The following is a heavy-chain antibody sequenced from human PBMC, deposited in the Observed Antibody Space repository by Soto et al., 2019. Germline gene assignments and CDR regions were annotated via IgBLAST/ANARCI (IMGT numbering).Heavy chain of an antibody. CDR2: IIPILDIP. D-gene: IGHD2-15*01. V-gene: IGHV1-69*02. CDR1: GGTFSRYT. CDR3: ASHFTGVLVLGASPPGGDNYGWDV. J-gene: IGHJ6*02. Sequence: QVQLVQSGAEVKKPGSSVKVSCKASGGTFSRYTISWVRQAPGQGLEWMGRIIPILDIPNYAQNFQGRVTITAYKSTSTAYMELSSLRSADTAVYYCASHFTGVLVLGASPPGGDNYGWDVWGQGTTVTVSS.